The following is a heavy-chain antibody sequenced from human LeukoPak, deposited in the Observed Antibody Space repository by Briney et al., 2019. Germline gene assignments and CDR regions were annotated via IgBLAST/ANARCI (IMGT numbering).Heavy chain of an antibody. V-gene: IGHV3-74*01. J-gene: IGHJ4*02. CDR1: GFTFSDYW. CDR3: ARGRPHGNDY. D-gene: IGHD4-23*01. CDR2: IASDGSST. Sequence: PRGSLRLSCAASGFTFSDYWIHWVRQAPGKGLVWVSRIASDGSSTTYADSVKGRFSISRDNAKNTLYLQMNSLRVEDTAVYYCARGRPHGNDYWGQGTLVTVSS.